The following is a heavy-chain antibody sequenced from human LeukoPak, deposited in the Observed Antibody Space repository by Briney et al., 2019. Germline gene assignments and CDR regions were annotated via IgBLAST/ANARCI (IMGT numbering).Heavy chain of an antibody. CDR3: ARGDTSGYPDK. Sequence: SGTLSLTCAVSGGSISSSKWWSWVRQPPGKGLEWIGEIYDSGNTNYNPSLKSRVTISVDKSKDQFPLQLTSVTAADTAVYYSARGDTSGYPDKWGQGSLVTVSS. CDR2: IYDSGNT. V-gene: IGHV4-4*02. J-gene: IGHJ4*02. D-gene: IGHD3-22*01. CDR1: GGSISSSKW.